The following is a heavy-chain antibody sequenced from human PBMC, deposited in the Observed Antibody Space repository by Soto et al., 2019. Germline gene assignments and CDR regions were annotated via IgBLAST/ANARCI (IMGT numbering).Heavy chain of an antibody. CDR3: ARRGYYYDSSGYPSVWY. D-gene: IGHD3-22*01. CDR1: GGSISSGGYS. Sequence: SETLSLTCAVSGGSISSGGYSWSWIRQPPGKGLEWIGYMYHSGSTYYNPSLKSRVTISIDRSKNQFSLKLSSVTAADTAVYYCARRGYYYDSSGYPSVWYWGQGTLVTVSS. CDR2: MYHSGST. J-gene: IGHJ4*02. V-gene: IGHV4-30-2*01.